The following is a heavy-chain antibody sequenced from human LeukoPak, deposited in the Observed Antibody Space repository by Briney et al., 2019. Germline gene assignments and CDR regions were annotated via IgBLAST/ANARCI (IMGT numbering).Heavy chain of an antibody. V-gene: IGHV4-39*01. CDR2: IYYSGTT. D-gene: IGHD6-6*01. CDR3: ERLRGGYIATRD. CDR1: GGSISSSGYY. J-gene: IGHJ4*02. Sequence: SETLSLTCTVSGGSISSSGYYWGWIRQPPGKGLEWIGSIYYSGTTYYNPSLKSRLTISVDTSKNQFSLKLSSVTAADTAVYYCERLRGGYIATRDWGQGTLVTVSS.